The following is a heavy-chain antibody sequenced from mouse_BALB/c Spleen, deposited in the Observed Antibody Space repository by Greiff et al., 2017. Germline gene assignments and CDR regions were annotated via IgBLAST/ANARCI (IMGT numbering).Heavy chain of an antibody. V-gene: IGHV2-6-7*01. CDR1: GFSLTGYG. D-gene: IGHD2-4*01. Sequence: VKLMESGPGLVAPSQSLSITCTVSGFSLTGYGVNWVRQPPGKGLEWLGMIWGDGSTDYNSALKSRLSISKDNSKSQVFLKMNSLQTDDTARYYCARIYYDPYYAMDYWGQGTSVTVSS. CDR3: ARIYYDPYYAMDY. J-gene: IGHJ4*01. CDR2: IWGDGST.